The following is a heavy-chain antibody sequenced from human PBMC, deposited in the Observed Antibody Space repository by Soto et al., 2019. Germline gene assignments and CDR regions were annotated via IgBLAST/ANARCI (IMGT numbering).Heavy chain of an antibody. D-gene: IGHD6-19*01. J-gene: IGHJ4*02. CDR3: ARDRGAVAGQYFDY. V-gene: IGHV3-11*05. CDR2: ISSSGHLT. CDR1: GFTFSDLY. Sequence: QVQLVESGGDLVKPGGSLRLSCEVSGFTFSDLYMSWVRQAPGKGLEWVSYISSSGHLTQYVGSVKGRFIISRDNAKNSLYLQMNSLRVEDTAVYYCARDRGAVAGQYFDYWGQGTLVTVSS.